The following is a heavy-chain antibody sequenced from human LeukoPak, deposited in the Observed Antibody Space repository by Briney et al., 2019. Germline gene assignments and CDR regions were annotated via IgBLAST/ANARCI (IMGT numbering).Heavy chain of an antibody. J-gene: IGHJ5*02. Sequence: SQTLSLTCAISGDSVSSNSVTWNWIRQSPTRGFEWLGRTYYRSTWYNDYAVSVRGRITVNPDTSKNQFSLHLNSVTPEDTAVYYCARRLTQYDCFDPWGQGILVTVSS. CDR2: TYYRSTWYN. CDR1: GDSVSSNSVT. CDR3: ARRLTQYDCFDP. D-gene: IGHD2-2*01. V-gene: IGHV6-1*01.